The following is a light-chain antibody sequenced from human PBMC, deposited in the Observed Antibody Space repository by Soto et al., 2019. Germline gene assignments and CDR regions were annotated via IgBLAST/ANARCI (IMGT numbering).Light chain of an antibody. V-gene: IGKV3-11*01. J-gene: IGKJ4*01. Sequence: EIVLTQSPATLSLSPGERATLSCRASQSVSTFLAWFQQKPGQPPRLLIYNASNRTTGIQARLSGSGSGTDFTLTIRSLEPEDFAVYYCRQRANWPLTFGGGTKVEIK. CDR3: RQRANWPLT. CDR1: QSVSTF. CDR2: NAS.